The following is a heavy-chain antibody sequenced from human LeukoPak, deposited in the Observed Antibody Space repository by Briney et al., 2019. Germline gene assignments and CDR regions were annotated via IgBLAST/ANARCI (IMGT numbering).Heavy chain of an antibody. CDR2: ISGSGGST. D-gene: IGHD4-17*01. Sequence: GGSLRLSCAASGFTFSSYAMSWVRQAPGKGLEWVSAISGSGGSTYYADSVKGRFTISRDNSKNTLYLQMNSLRAEDTAVYYCARLHKIRGPRGAFDYWGQGTLVTVSS. CDR1: GFTFSSYA. J-gene: IGHJ4*02. V-gene: IGHV3-23*01. CDR3: ARLHKIRGPRGAFDY.